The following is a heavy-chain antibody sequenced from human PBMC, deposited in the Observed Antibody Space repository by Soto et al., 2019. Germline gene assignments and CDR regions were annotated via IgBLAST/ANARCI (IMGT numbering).Heavy chain of an antibody. D-gene: IGHD2-2*02. CDR2: TYYRSKWYN. V-gene: IGHV6-1*01. CDR1: GYSVSSNSAA. J-gene: IGHJ6*01. CDR3: ASEEYCSSTSRYIGEYYGRDV. Sequence: SRTLSLTCAISGYSVSSNSAAWNWIRQSPSRGLEWLGRTYYRSKWYNDYAVSVKSRITINPDTSKNQFSLQLNSVTPEDTAVYYCASEEYCSSTSRYIGEYYGRDVWGQGTTVTASS.